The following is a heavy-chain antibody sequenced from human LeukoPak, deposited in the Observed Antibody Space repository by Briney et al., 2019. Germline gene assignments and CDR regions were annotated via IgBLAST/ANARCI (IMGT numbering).Heavy chain of an antibody. Sequence: ASVKVSCKASGFTFTSSAVQWVRQARGRRLEWIGWIVVGSGNTNYAQKFQERVTITRDMSTSTAYMELSSLRSEDTAVYYCAADGRDYGDYVVAFDIWGQGTMVTVSS. CDR2: IVVGSGNT. CDR3: AADGRDYGDYVVAFDI. D-gene: IGHD4-17*01. V-gene: IGHV1-58*01. J-gene: IGHJ3*02. CDR1: GFTFTSSA.